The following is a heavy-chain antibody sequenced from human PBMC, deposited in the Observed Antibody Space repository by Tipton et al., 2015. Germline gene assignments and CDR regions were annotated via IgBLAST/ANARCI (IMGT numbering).Heavy chain of an antibody. Sequence: QLVQSGAEVKKPGASVKVSCKASGYTFTSYGISWVRQAPGQGLVWMGWISGDNGNTNYAQKLQGRVTMTTDTSTNTAYMDLRSLRSDDTAVYYCASGWLYSAFDIWGQGTMVPVSS. V-gene: IGHV1-18*01. D-gene: IGHD6-19*01. CDR1: GYTFTSYG. J-gene: IGHJ3*02. CDR2: ISGDNGNT. CDR3: ASGWLYSAFDI.